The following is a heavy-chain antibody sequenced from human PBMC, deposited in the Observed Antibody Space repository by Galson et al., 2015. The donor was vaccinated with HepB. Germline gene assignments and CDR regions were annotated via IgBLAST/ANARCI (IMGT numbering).Heavy chain of an antibody. CDR3: AREGDGYNFGSGYYFDY. J-gene: IGHJ4*02. V-gene: IGHV3-53*01. CDR2: IYSGGST. Sequence: SLRLSCAASGFTVSSNYMSWVRQAPGKGLEWVSVIYSGGSTYYADSVKGRFTISRDNSKNTLYLRMNSLRAEDTAVYYCAREGDGYNFGSGYYFDYWGQGTLVTVSS. CDR1: GFTVSSNY. D-gene: IGHD5-24*01.